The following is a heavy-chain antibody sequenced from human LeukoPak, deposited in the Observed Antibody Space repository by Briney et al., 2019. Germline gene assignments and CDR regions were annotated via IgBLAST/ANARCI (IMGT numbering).Heavy chain of an antibody. Sequence: ASVKVSCKASGCTFTGYYMHWVRQAPGQGLEWMGWINPNSGGTNYAQKFQGRVTMTRDTSISTAYMELSRLRSDDTAVYYCARGGGVVVPAADYWGQGTLVTVSS. V-gene: IGHV1-2*02. CDR2: INPNSGGT. CDR3: ARGGGVVVPAADY. D-gene: IGHD2-2*01. CDR1: GCTFTGYY. J-gene: IGHJ4*02.